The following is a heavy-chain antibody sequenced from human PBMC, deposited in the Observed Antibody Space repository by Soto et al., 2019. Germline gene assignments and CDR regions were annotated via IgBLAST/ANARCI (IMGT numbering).Heavy chain of an antibody. Sequence: GASVKVSCKASGGTFSSYAISWVRQAPGQGLEWMGGIIPIFGTANYAQKFQGRVTITADESTSTAYMELSSLRSEDTAVYYCARVRGLGLNAFDIWGQGTMVTVSS. CDR1: GGTFSSYA. D-gene: IGHD3-10*01. V-gene: IGHV1-69*13. J-gene: IGHJ3*02. CDR3: ARVRGLGLNAFDI. CDR2: IIPIFGTA.